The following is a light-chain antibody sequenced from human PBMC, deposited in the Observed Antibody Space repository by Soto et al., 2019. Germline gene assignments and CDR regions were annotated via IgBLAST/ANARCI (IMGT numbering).Light chain of an antibody. J-gene: IGKJ1*01. CDR1: QSVTTGY. CDR2: GTS. CDR3: QQFGDSLWT. V-gene: IGKV3-20*01. Sequence: ENVLTQSPDILYVYPGEGATLSCRAIQSVTTGYLAWYHQKPCPAPRLLIYGTSSSATGVPDKFRASGSATSFTLTITRLEPKDFAVYYCQQFGDSLWTFGQGTRVEIK.